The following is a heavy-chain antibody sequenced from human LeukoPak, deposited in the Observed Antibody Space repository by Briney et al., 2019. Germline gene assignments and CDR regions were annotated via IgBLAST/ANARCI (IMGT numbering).Heavy chain of an antibody. CDR2: ISGSGGST. CDR1: GFTFSSYA. D-gene: IGHD3-3*01. CDR3: ATPRPYYDFWSGYWSDYYYGMDV. Sequence: GGPLRLSCAASGFTFSSYAMSWVRQAPGKGLEWVSAISGSGGSTYYADSVKGRFTISRDNSKNTLYLQMNSLRAEDTAVYYCATPRPYYDFWSGYWSDYYYGMDVWGQGTTVTVSS. J-gene: IGHJ6*02. V-gene: IGHV3-23*01.